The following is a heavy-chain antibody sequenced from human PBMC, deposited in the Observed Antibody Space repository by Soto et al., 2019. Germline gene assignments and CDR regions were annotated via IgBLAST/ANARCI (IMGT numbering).Heavy chain of an antibody. D-gene: IGHD5-12*01. Sequence: EVQVVESGGGLIQPGGSLRLSCEVSGFIVTANYMSWVRQAPGKGLEWVSVIYSGGTTYYADSVKGRFTISRDISKNTLDLQMNSLRAEDTALYYCHGYGYWGQGTLVTVSS. CDR1: GFIVTANY. J-gene: IGHJ4*02. CDR2: IYSGGTT. V-gene: IGHV3-53*01. CDR3: HGYGY.